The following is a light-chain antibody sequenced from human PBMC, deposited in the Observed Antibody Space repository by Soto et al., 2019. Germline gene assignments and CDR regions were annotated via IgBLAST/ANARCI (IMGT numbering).Light chain of an antibody. J-gene: IGKJ2*01. CDR2: DAS. CDR1: QSISSW. CDR3: QQYNSYSPLPLYT. V-gene: IGKV1-5*01. Sequence: DIQMTQSPSTLSASVGDRVTITCRASQSISSWLAWYQQKPGKAPKLLIYDASSLESGVPSRFSGSGSGTEFTLPISSLQPDDFATYYCQQYNSYSPLPLYTFGQGTKLEIK.